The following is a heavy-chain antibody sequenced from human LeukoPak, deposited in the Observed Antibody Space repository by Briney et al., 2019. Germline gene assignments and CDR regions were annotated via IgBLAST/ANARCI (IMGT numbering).Heavy chain of an antibody. CDR3: ARAMPGYCSSTTCYNYYYMDV. CDR1: GGTLSNYA. D-gene: IGHD2-2*02. V-gene: IGHV1-69*05. CDR2: IISIFGTA. J-gene: IGHJ6*03. Sequence: SVKVSCKASGGTLSNYAISWVRQAPGQGLEWMGGIISIFGTANYAQKFQGRVTITTDESTSTAYMELSSLRSEDTAVYYCARAMPGYCSSTTCYNYYYMDVWGKGTTVTVSS.